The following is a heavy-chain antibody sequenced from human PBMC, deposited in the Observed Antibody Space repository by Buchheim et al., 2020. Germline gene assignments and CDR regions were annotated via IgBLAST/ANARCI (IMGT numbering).Heavy chain of an antibody. V-gene: IGHV3-21*01. Sequence: EVQLLESGGGLVQPGGSLRLSCAASGFTFSNYAMSWVRQAPGKGLEWVSSISSSSNYIYYSDSVKGRFTISRDNAKNSLYLQMNSLRAEDTAVYYCARWETRYSGNDFDHWGQGTL. CDR2: ISSSSNYI. CDR3: ARWETRYSGNDFDH. CDR1: GFTFSNYA. D-gene: IGHD5-12*01. J-gene: IGHJ4*02.